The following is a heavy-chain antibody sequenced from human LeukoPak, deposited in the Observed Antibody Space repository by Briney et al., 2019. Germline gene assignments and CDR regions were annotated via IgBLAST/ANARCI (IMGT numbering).Heavy chain of an antibody. CDR3: ARELFGSGSCPDY. D-gene: IGHD3-10*01. V-gene: IGHV3-33*01. Sequence: PGGSLRLSCTAPGFTFSRYAIHWLRQAPGRGLEWVALVWHDGSNKYYADSVKGRFTISRDNSKNTVYLQMNSLRAEDTAVYYGARELFGSGSCPDYWGQGTLVTVSS. J-gene: IGHJ4*02. CDR1: GFTFSRYA. CDR2: VWHDGSNK.